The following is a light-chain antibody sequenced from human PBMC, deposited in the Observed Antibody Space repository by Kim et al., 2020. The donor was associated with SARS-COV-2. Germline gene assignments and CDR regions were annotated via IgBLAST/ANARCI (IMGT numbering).Light chain of an antibody. CDR3: CSYVV. Sequence: GSPGPSSTISCTGTISGVGSYNLVSWYQQHPGKAPKLMIYEFSKRPSGVSNRFSGSKSGNTASLTISGLQAEDEADYYCCSYVVFGGGTQLTVL. CDR1: ISGVGSYNL. CDR2: EFS. J-gene: IGLJ2*01. V-gene: IGLV2-23*02.